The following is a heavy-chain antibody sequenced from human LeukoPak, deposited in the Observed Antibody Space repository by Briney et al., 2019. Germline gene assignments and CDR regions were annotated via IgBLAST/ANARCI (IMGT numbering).Heavy chain of an antibody. CDR2: IRYDGSNK. D-gene: IGHD3-3*01. V-gene: IGHV3-30*02. CDR3: AKDQGFWSGAYYFDY. J-gene: IGHJ4*02. Sequence: GRSLRLSCAASGFTFSSYGVHWVRQAPGKGLEWVAFIRYDGSNKYYADSVKGRFTISRDNSKNTLYLQMNSLRAEDTAVYYCAKDQGFWSGAYYFDYWGQGTLVTVSS. CDR1: GFTFSSYG.